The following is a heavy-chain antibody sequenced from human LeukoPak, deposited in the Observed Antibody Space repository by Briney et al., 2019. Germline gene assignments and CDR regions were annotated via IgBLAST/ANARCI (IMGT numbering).Heavy chain of an antibody. CDR2: INPSGGST. Sequence: ASVKVSCKASGYTFTSYYMHWVRQAPGQGLEWMGIINPSGGSTSYAQKFQGRVTMTRDTSTSTVYMELSSLRSEDTAVYYCATEPRGVAAAGTIPFDYWGQGTLVTVSS. CDR3: ATEPRGVAAAGTIPFDY. D-gene: IGHD6-13*01. CDR1: GYTFTSYY. J-gene: IGHJ4*02. V-gene: IGHV1-46*01.